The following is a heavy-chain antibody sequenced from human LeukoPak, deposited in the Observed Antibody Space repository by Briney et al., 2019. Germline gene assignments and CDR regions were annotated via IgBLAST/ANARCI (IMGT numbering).Heavy chain of an antibody. Sequence: ETLSLTCAVYGGSFSGYYWSWIRQPPGKGLEWIGEIDHSGSTNYNPSLKSRVTISVDTSKNQFSLKLNSVTAADTAVYYCAREYGDFDYWGQGTLVTVSS. D-gene: IGHD4-17*01. J-gene: IGHJ4*02. CDR1: GGSFSGYY. CDR2: IDHSGST. V-gene: IGHV4-34*01. CDR3: AREYGDFDY.